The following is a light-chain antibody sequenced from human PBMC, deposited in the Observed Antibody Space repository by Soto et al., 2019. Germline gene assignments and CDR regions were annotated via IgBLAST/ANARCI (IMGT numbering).Light chain of an antibody. Sequence: QSVLTQPASVSGSPGQSITISCAGTSSDVGGYKYVSWYQHHPGKAPKLMIYEVSNRPSGVSTRFSGSKSGNTASLTISGLQAEDEADYYCATWDDSLNGWVFGGGTKLTVL. J-gene: IGLJ3*02. CDR1: SSDVGGYKY. CDR3: ATWDDSLNGWV. CDR2: EVS. V-gene: IGLV2-14*01.